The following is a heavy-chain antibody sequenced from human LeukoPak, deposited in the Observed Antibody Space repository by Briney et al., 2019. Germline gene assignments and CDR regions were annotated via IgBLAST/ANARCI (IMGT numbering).Heavy chain of an antibody. D-gene: IGHD6-25*01. Sequence: NPSQSRSLTCPVSGGSISSGGYYWTWTLHRPGKGLEGTGLTFYSRSTYYNCGGTYHDPSLKSRVTISVDTSKNQFSLKLSSVTAADTAVYYCARAGSGAAGLFDYWGQGTLVTVSS. CDR2: TFYSRST. CDR3: ARAGSGAAGLFDY. J-gene: IGHJ4*02. V-gene: IGHV4-31*03. CDR1: GGSISSGGYY.